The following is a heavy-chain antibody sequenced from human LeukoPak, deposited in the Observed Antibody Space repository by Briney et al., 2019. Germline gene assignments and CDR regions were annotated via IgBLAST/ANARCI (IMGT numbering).Heavy chain of an antibody. Sequence: GGSLRLSCAASGFTFDDYAMHWVRQAPGKGLEWVSGISWNSGSIGHADSVKGRFTISRDNAKNSLYLQMNSLRAEDTALYYCARGARYDSRYYFDYWGQGTLVTVSS. CDR1: GFTFDDYA. CDR2: ISWNSGSI. CDR3: ARGARYDSRYYFDY. V-gene: IGHV3-9*01. D-gene: IGHD3-22*01. J-gene: IGHJ4*02.